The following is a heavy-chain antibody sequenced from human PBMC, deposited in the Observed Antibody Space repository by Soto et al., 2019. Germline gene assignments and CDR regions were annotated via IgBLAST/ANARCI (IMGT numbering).Heavy chain of an antibody. D-gene: IGHD6-19*01. J-gene: IGHJ3*02. CDR3: ARVLGLAVAPRGVFDI. CDR2: ISSYKSNT. Sequence: GASVKVSCKASGFTLTTYGITWVRQAPGEGLEWMGWISSYKSNTNYAQKLQGRVTMTTDTSTSTAYMELRSLRSDDTAVYYCARVLGLAVAPRGVFDIWGQGTMVTVSS. CDR1: GFTLTTYG. V-gene: IGHV1-18*01.